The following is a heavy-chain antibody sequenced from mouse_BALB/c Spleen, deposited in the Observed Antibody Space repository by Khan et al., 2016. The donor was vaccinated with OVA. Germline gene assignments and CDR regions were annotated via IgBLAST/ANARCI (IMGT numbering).Heavy chain of an antibody. CDR2: ISDGGSST. Sequence: EVELVESGGGLVKPGGSLKLSCAASGFTFSDYYMYWVRQTPEKRLEWVATISDGGSSTYYPASVKGRFTISRDNAKNNLYLQMNSLKSDDTAMYYCARAGYGGFAYWGQGTLVTVSA. V-gene: IGHV5-4*02. J-gene: IGHJ3*01. CDR3: ARAGYGGFAY. CDR1: GFTFSDYY. D-gene: IGHD1-1*02.